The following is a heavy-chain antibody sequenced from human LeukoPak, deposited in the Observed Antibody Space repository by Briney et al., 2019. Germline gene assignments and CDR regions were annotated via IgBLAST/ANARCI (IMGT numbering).Heavy chain of an antibody. CDR1: GYTFTGYY. D-gene: IGHD5-24*01. CDR3: ARAQAPGWLHLWCFDY. V-gene: IGHV1-2*02. J-gene: IGHJ4*02. Sequence: GASVKVSCKASGYTFTGYYMHWVRQAPGQGLEWMGWINPNSGGTNYAQKFQGRVTMTRDTSISTAYMELSRLRSDDTAVYYCARAQAPGWLHLWCFDYWGQGTQVTVSS. CDR2: INPNSGGT.